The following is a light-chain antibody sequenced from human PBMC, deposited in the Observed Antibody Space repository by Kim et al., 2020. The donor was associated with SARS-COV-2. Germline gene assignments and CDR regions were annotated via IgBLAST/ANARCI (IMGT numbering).Light chain of an antibody. J-gene: IGKJ2*01. Sequence: IQLTQSPSSLSASVGDRVTITCRASQSISSYLNWYQQKPEKAPKLLIYAASSLQSGVPSRFSGSGSGTDFTLTISSLLPEDFATYYCQQSYSTPRTLGQGTKLEF. CDR3: QQSYSTPRT. CDR2: AAS. CDR1: QSISSY. V-gene: IGKV1-39*01.